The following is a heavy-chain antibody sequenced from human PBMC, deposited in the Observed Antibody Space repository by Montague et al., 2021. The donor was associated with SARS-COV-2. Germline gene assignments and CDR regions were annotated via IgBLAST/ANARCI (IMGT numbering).Heavy chain of an antibody. CDR2: IYSGGST. CDR3: ATAVYPTVTTRGDV. Sequence: SLRLSCAASGFTVSSKYMSWVRRAPGKGLEWVSVIYSGGSTYYADSVKGRFTISRHNSKNTLYLQMNSLRAEDTAVYYCATAVYPTVTTRGDVWGQGTTVTVSS. V-gene: IGHV3-53*04. CDR1: GFTVSSKY. D-gene: IGHD4-17*01. J-gene: IGHJ6*02.